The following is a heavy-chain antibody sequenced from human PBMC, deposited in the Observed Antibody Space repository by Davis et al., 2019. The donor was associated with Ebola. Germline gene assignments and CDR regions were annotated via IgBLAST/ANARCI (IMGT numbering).Heavy chain of an antibody. CDR1: GFTFNSYC. V-gene: IGHV3-21*01. J-gene: IGHJ6*02. CDR3: ASIAVAGDYGMDV. Sequence: GESLKISCAASGFTFNSYCMNWVRQAPGKGLEWVSSISSSSSYTYYADSVKGRFTISRDNAKNSLYLQMNSLRAEDTAVYYCASIAVAGDYGMDVWGQGTTVTVSS. D-gene: IGHD6-19*01. CDR2: ISSSSSYT.